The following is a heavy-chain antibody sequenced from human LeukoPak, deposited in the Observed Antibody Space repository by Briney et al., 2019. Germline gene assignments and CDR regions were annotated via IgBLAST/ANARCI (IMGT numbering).Heavy chain of an antibody. V-gene: IGHV4-39*01. CDR1: GGSVSSSIYY. J-gene: IGHJ5*02. CDR3: ASLGTLRS. D-gene: IGHD7-27*01. Sequence: SETLSLTCTVSGGSVSSSIYYWGWIRQPPGKGLEWIGSISYSGTNYNHPSLKSRVSISIDTSKNQFSVKLTSVTAADTAMYYCASLGTLRSWGQGTLVTVSS. CDR2: ISYSGTN.